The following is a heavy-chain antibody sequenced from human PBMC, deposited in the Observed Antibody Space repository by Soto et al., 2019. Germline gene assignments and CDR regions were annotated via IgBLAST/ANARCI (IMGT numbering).Heavy chain of an antibody. D-gene: IGHD5-12*01. V-gene: IGHV4-59*08. J-gene: IGHJ6*03. CDR3: ARHGYSGYEFGFYYYYYYMDV. CDR2: IYYSGST. CDR1: GVSISSYY. Sequence: SETLSLTCTVSGVSISSYYWSWIRQPPGKGLEWIGYIYYSGSTNYNPSLKSRVTISVDTSKNQFSLKLSSVTAADTAVYYCARHGYSGYEFGFYYYYYYMDVWGKGTTVTVSS.